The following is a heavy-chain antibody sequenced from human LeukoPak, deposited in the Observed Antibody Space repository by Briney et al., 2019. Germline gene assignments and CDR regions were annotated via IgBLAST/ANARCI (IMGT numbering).Heavy chain of an antibody. Sequence: PGGSLRLSCAASGFTFSSYAMSWVRQAPGKGLEWVSAISGSGDSTYSTDSVKGRFTISRDNSKNTLYLQMNSLRAEDTAVYYCASSLPRYSSSWYLFNYWGQGTLVTVSS. V-gene: IGHV3-23*01. CDR3: ASSLPRYSSSWYLFNY. CDR2: ISGSGDST. D-gene: IGHD6-13*01. CDR1: GFTFSSYA. J-gene: IGHJ4*02.